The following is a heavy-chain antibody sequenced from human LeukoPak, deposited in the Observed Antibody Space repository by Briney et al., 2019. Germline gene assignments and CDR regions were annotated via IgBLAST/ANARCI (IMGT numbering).Heavy chain of an antibody. CDR3: ARSYDSSGYYSFDY. Sequence: GGSLRLSCAASGFTFSSYSMNWVRQAPGKGLEWVSSISSSSSYIYYADSAKGRFTISRDNSKSTLYLQMNSLRAEDTAIYSCARSYDSSGYYSFDYWGQGTLVTVSA. CDR2: ISSSSSYI. V-gene: IGHV3-21*01. D-gene: IGHD3-22*01. CDR1: GFTFSSYS. J-gene: IGHJ4*02.